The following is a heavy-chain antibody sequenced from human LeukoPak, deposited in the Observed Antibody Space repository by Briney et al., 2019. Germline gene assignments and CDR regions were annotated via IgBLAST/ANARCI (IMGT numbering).Heavy chain of an antibody. V-gene: IGHV4-39*01. D-gene: IGHD4-17*01. CDR3: ARHPDYGVYFDY. J-gene: IGHJ4*02. CDR2: IYDSGST. Sequence: SETLSLTCTVSGGSIRSSYYYWGWIRQPPGKGLEWIGSIYDSGSTYYNPSLKSRVTISVDTSKNQFSLKLSSVTAADTAVYYCARHPDYGVYFDYWGQGTLVTVSS. CDR1: GGSIRSSYYY.